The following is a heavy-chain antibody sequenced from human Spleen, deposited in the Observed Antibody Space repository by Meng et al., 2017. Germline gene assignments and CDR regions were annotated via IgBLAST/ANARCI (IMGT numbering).Heavy chain of an antibody. Sequence: SETLSLTCAVPGGPISSGNWWSWVRQPPGKGREWIGEIFRSGRANYHPSLKSRVTMSVDQSKNQFSLTLYSVTAADTAVYYCASTPFRASYYASGSYNYFDYWGQGTLVTVSS. J-gene: IGHJ4*02. CDR1: GGPISSGNW. CDR3: ASTPFRASYYASGSYNYFDY. D-gene: IGHD3-10*01. CDR2: IFRSGRA. V-gene: IGHV4-4*02.